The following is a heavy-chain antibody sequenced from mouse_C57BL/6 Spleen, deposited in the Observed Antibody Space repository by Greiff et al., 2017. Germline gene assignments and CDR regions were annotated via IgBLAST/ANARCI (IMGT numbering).Heavy chain of an antibody. V-gene: IGHV1-9*01. Sequence: VQLQQSGAELMKPGASVKLSCKATGYTFTGYWIAWVKQRPGHGLEWIGEILPGSGSTNYNEKFKGKATFTADTSSNTAYMQLSSLTTEDPAIYYCARGHSSSYVEGNYFDYWGQGTTLTVSS. D-gene: IGHD3-1*01. CDR3: ARGHSSSYVEGNYFDY. CDR1: GYTFTGYW. J-gene: IGHJ2*01. CDR2: ILPGSGST.